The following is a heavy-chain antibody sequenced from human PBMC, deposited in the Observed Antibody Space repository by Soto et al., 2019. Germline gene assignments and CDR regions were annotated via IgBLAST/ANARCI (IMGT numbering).Heavy chain of an antibody. CDR2: IFYSGTA. CDR3: GRPGGDFVLPSDY. D-gene: IGHD2-21*02. Sequence: PSETLSLTCTVSGASIDSSAYYWAWIRQPPGKGLEWIGSIFYSGTAYYSPSLAGRVTMSVDTSKNQFSLNLNSVTAADTAVYFCGRPGGDFVLPSDYWSPGTLVTVSS. J-gene: IGHJ4*02. V-gene: IGHV4-39*01. CDR1: GASIDSSAYY.